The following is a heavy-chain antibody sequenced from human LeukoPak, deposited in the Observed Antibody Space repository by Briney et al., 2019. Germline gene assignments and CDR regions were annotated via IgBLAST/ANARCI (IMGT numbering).Heavy chain of an antibody. CDR1: GYTFTSYC. CDR3: ARDGPGIQVPDY. V-gene: IGHV1-18*01. J-gene: IGHJ4*02. D-gene: IGHD1-1*01. CDR2: ISAYNCNT. Sequence: VASVKVSCKASGYTFTSYCISWVRQAPGQGLEWMGWISAYNCNTNYAQKLQGRLTMTGDTSASTAYVELRSLRSDETAVYYCARDGPGIQVPDYWGQGTLVTVSS.